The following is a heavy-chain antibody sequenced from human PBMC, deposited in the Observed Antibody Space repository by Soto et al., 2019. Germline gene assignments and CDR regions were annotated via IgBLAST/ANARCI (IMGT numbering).Heavy chain of an antibody. D-gene: IGHD1-26*01. CDR3: AREVGIVGATNWFDP. J-gene: IGHJ5*02. Sequence: SSETLSLTCAVSGYSISSCYYWGWIRQPPGKGLEWIGSIYHSGSTYYNPSLKSRVTISVDTSKNQFSLKLSSVTAADTAVYYCAREVGIVGATNWFDPWGQGTLVTVSS. CDR2: IYHSGST. CDR1: GYSISSCYY. V-gene: IGHV4-38-2*02.